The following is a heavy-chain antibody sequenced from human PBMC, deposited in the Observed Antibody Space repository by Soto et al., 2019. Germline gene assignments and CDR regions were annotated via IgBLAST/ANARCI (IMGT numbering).Heavy chain of an antibody. D-gene: IGHD2-21*02. J-gene: IGHJ6*02. CDR1: GFTFSSHD. CDR3: ARELDGAYCGGDCPGGMDV. V-gene: IGHV3-13*01. Sequence: LRLSCAASGFTFSSHDMHWVRRATGKRLEWVSAIDAAGDTYYEDSVKGRFTISRENAKNSFYLQMHNLRAGDTAVYYCARELDGAYCGGDCPGGMDVWGQGTTVTVSS. CDR2: IDAAGDT.